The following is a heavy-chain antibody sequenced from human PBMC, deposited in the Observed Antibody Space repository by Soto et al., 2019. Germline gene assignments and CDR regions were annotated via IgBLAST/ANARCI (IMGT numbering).Heavy chain of an antibody. D-gene: IGHD3-10*01. Sequence: SETLSLTCAVSGDSISNGGYSWTCVRQSPGKGLEWIGYIYHSGSTYYNPSLKSRVTISVDRAKNQFSLKLNSVTAADTAVYYCARLSGGFGAGWFDPWGQGTLVTVSS. J-gene: IGHJ5*02. V-gene: IGHV4-30-2*06. CDR1: GDSISNGGYS. CDR3: ARLSGGFGAGWFDP. CDR2: IYHSGST.